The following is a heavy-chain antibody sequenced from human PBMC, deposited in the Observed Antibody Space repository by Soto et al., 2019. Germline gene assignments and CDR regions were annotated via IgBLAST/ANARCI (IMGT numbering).Heavy chain of an antibody. V-gene: IGHV4-34*01. CDR2: INHSGST. CDR1: GGSFSGYY. J-gene: IGHJ4*02. D-gene: IGHD3-22*01. CDR3: ARRMIVVIRYFDY. Sequence: SETLSLTCAVYGGSFSGYYWSWIRQPPGKGLEWIGEINHSGSTNYNPSLKSRVTISVDTSKNQFSLKLSSVTAADTAVYYCARRMIVVIRYFDYWGQGTLVTVSS.